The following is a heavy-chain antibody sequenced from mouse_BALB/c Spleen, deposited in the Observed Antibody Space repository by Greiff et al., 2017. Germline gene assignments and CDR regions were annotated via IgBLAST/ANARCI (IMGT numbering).Heavy chain of an antibody. CDR2: INPYNGAT. D-gene: IGHD2-2*01. J-gene: IGHJ1*01. Sequence: EVQLQQPGAELVKPGASVKISCKASGYSFTGYYMHWVKQSHVKSLEWIGRINPYNGATSYNQNFKDKASLTVDKSSSTAYMELHSLTSEDSAVYYCARDGLRDWYFDVWGAGTTVTVSS. CDR3: ARDGLRDWYFDV. CDR1: GYSFTGYY. V-gene: IGHV1-31*01.